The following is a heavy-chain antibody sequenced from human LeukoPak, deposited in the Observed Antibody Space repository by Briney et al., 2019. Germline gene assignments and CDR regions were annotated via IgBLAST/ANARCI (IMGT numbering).Heavy chain of an antibody. CDR3: STSLNF. V-gene: IGHV3-7*01. Sequence: GGSLRLSCAASGFTFNNAWMSWVRQAPGKGLEWVANINQDGTEKYYVDSVKGRFTISRDNAKNLLYLQLNSLRAEDTAVYYCSTSLNFWGQGTLVTVSS. J-gene: IGHJ4*02. CDR1: GFTFNNAW. CDR2: INQDGTEK.